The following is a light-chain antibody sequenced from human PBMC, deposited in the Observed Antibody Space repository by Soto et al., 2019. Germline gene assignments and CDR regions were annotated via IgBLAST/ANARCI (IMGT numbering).Light chain of an antibody. CDR2: DAS. Sequence: EIVLTQSPATLSLSPGERATLSCRASQSVSSYLAWYQQKPGQAPRLLIYDASNRATSILARFTGIGSGTDCTVTISSLEPQDFAVYYCQHRSNWVSIFGQGTRLEIK. V-gene: IGKV3-11*01. CDR1: QSVSSY. CDR3: QHRSNWVSI. J-gene: IGKJ5*01.